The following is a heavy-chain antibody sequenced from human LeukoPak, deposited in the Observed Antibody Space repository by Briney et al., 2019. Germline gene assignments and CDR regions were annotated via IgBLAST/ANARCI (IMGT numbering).Heavy chain of an antibody. D-gene: IGHD3-10*02. CDR3: AELGITMIGGV. CDR1: GFTFSSSA. CDR2: ISGNGGNT. J-gene: IGHJ6*04. Sequence: PGGSLRLSCAASGFTFSSSAMSWVRQAPGKGLEWVSVISGNGGNTYYVDSVKGRFTISRDNSKNTLYLQMNSLRAEDTAVYYCAELGITMIGGVWGKGTTVTISS. V-gene: IGHV3-23*01.